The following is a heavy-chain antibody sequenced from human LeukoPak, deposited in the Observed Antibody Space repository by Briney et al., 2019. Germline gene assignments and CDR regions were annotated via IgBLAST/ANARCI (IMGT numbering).Heavy chain of an antibody. CDR1: GYTFTSYG. J-gene: IGHJ4*02. D-gene: IGHD3-9*01. CDR3: ATRLRYFDWLPLDY. Sequence: ASVKVSCKASGYTFTSYGISWVRQAPGQGLEWMGWISAYNGNTNYAQKLQGRVTMTTDTSTSTGCMELRSLRSDDTAVYYCATRLRYFDWLPLDYWGQGTLVTVSS. CDR2: ISAYNGNT. V-gene: IGHV1-18*01.